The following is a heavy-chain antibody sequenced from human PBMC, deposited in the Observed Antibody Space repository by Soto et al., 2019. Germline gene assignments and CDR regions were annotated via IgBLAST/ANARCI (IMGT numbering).Heavy chain of an antibody. CDR2: IYYSGST. CDR3: VADMLTGPFDY. J-gene: IGHJ4*02. D-gene: IGHD3-9*01. CDR1: GGSISSYY. Sequence: PSETLSLTCTVSGGSISSYYWSWIRQPPGKGLEWIGYIYYSGSTNYNPSLKSRVTISVDTSKNQFSLKLSSVTAADTAVYYCVADMLTGPFDYWGQGTLVTVSS. V-gene: IGHV4-59*01.